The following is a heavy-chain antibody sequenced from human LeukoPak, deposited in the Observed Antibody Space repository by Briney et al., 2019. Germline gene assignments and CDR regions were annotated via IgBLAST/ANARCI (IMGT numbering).Heavy chain of an antibody. CDR2: ISSSSSYI. Sequence: PGGSLRLSCAASGFTFSTYSMNWVRQAPGKGLEWVSCISSSSSYIYYADSVKGRFTISRDNSKNTLYLQMNSLRAEDTAVYYCASRLGYSYDDYYYYGMDVWGQGTTVTVSS. CDR3: ASRLGYSYDDYYYYGMDV. CDR1: GFTFSTYS. V-gene: IGHV3-21*01. J-gene: IGHJ6*02. D-gene: IGHD5-18*01.